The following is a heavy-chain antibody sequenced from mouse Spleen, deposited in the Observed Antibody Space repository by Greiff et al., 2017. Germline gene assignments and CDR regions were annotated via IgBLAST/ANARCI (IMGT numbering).Heavy chain of an antibody. Sequence: MESGGGLVKPGGSLKLSCAASGFTFSSYAMSWVRQTPEKRLEWVATISSGGSYTYYPDSVKGRFTISRDNAKNTLYLQMSNLRSEDTAMYYCAGKGYYFAYWGQGTLVTVSA. CDR2: ISSGGSYT. CDR1: GFTFSSYA. J-gene: IGHJ3*01. D-gene: IGHD2-3*01. CDR3: AGKGYYFAY. V-gene: IGHV5-9-1*01.